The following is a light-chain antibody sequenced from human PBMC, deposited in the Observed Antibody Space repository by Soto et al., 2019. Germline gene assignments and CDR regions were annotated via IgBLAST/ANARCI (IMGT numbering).Light chain of an antibody. V-gene: IGKV3-11*01. J-gene: IGKJ2*01. CDR1: QSVSSTS. Sequence: EIVLTQSPATLSLSPGERATLSCRASQSVSSTSLTWLQQKPGQAPRLLIYDASTRATGIPARFTGSGSGTDFTLTITSLEPEDFAVYYCQQRYRWPRTVGQGTRLEMK. CDR2: DAS. CDR3: QQRYRWPRT.